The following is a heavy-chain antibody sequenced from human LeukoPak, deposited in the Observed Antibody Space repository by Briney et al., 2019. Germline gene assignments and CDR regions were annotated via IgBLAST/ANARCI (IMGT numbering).Heavy chain of an antibody. Sequence: TGGSLRLSCAASRFTFSTYGMHWVRQAPGKGLEWVALISYDGINKYYADSVKGRFTISRDNSKSTLYLQMNNLRAEDTAIYYCARISPTGVDPWGQGTLVTVSS. CDR1: RFTFSTYG. CDR3: ARISPTGVDP. CDR2: ISYDGINK. V-gene: IGHV3-30*03. D-gene: IGHD3-3*02. J-gene: IGHJ5*02.